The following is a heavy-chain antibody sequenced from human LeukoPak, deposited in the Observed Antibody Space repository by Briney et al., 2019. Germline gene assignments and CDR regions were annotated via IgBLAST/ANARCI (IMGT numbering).Heavy chain of an antibody. D-gene: IGHD3-10*02. CDR2: ISGSGGST. V-gene: IGHV3-23*01. CDR1: GFTFSTYN. CDR3: AKEKGNYYVRSSFDY. J-gene: IGHJ4*02. Sequence: GGSLRLSCAASGFTFSTYNMNWVRQAPGKGLEWVSAISGSGGSTYYADSVKGRFTISRDNSKNTLYLQMNSLRAEDTAVYYWAKEKGNYYVRSSFDYGARETRVTVP.